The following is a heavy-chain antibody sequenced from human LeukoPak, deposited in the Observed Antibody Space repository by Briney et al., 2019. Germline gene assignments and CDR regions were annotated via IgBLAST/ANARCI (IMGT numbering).Heavy chain of an antibody. CDR3: ATSLKMATIREDDAFDI. Sequence: ASVKVSCKASGYTFTGYYMHWVRQAPGQGLEWMGWINPNSGGTNYAQKFQGRVTMTRDTSISTAYMELSRLRSDDTAVYYCATSLKMATIREDDAFDIWGQGTMVTVSS. J-gene: IGHJ3*02. CDR1: GYTFTGYY. CDR2: INPNSGGT. V-gene: IGHV1-2*02. D-gene: IGHD5-24*01.